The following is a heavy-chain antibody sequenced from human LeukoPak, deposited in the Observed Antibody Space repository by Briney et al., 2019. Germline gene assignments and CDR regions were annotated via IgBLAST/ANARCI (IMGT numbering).Heavy chain of an antibody. CDR3: ARVRGYCTGGSCSNWFDP. CDR1: GFSFSSYS. D-gene: IGHD2-8*02. CDR2: ITSNSRTI. V-gene: IGHV3-48*04. Sequence: GGSLRLSCAASGFSFSSYSMTWVRQAPGKGLEWVSYITSNSRTIYYADSVEGRFTVSRDNAKNSLYLQMNSLRVADTAVYYCARVRGYCTGGSCSNWFDPWGQGTLVTVSS. J-gene: IGHJ5*02.